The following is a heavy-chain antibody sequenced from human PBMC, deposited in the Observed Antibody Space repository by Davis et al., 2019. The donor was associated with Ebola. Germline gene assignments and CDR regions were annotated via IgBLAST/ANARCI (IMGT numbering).Heavy chain of an antibody. D-gene: IGHD4-17*01. J-gene: IGHJ6*02. Sequence: AASVKVSCKASGGTFSSYAISWVRQAPGQGLEWMGGIIPIFGTANYAQKFQGRVTITADKSTSTAYMELSSLRSEDTAVYYCARDPAPYGDYGLGMDVWGQGTTVTVSS. V-gene: IGHV1-69*06. CDR2: IIPIFGTA. CDR1: GGTFSSYA. CDR3: ARDPAPYGDYGLGMDV.